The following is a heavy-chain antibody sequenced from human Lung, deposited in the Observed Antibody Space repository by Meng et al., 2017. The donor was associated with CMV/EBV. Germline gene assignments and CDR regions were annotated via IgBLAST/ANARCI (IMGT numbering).Heavy chain of an antibody. CDR2: IWFDGSFK. V-gene: IGHV3-33*06. CDR1: GFSFSSFA. Sequence: GESXKISXAASGFSFSSFAMHWVRQAPGKGLEWVAVIWFDGSFKFYGDSVQGRFTISRDNSKNILYLEMNNLRAEDTAVYYCAKVPCSASSCYPYYFDYWGQGXPVTVSS. J-gene: IGHJ4*02. D-gene: IGHD2-15*01. CDR3: AKVPCSASSCYPYYFDY.